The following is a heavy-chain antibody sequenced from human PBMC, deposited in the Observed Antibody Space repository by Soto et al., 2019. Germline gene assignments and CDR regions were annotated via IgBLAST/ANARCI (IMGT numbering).Heavy chain of an antibody. CDR2: INHSGST. CDR3: AGIAVAGTYYSYMDV. Sequence: SETLSLTCAVYGGSFSGYYWSWIRQPPGKGLEWIGEINHSGSTNYNPSLKSRVTISVDTSKDQFSLKLSSVTAADTAVYYCAGIAVAGTYYSYMDVWGKGTTVTVSS. CDR1: GGSFSGYY. D-gene: IGHD6-19*01. V-gene: IGHV4-34*01. J-gene: IGHJ6*03.